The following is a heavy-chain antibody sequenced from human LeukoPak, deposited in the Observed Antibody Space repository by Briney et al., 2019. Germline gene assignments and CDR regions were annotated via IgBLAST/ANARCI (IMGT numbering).Heavy chain of an antibody. J-gene: IGHJ4*02. Sequence: GGSLRLSCAASGFSFSSYALSWVRQAPGKGLEWVSSVSESGDGTNYADSVKGRFIISRDNSKSTFYLQMNSLRVDDTATYYCAKGKVNHLGALDQWGQGTLVTVSS. CDR3: AKGKVNHLGALDQ. V-gene: IGHV3-23*01. D-gene: IGHD1-26*01. CDR2: VSESGDGT. CDR1: GFSFSSYA.